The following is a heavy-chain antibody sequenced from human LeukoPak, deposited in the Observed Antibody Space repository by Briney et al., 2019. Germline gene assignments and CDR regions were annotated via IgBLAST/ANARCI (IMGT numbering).Heavy chain of an antibody. J-gene: IGHJ4*02. D-gene: IGHD5-24*01. CDR1: GVTVSSNY. V-gene: IGHV3-53*01. Sequence: GGSLGLSCAASGVTVSSNYMSWVRQAPGKGLEWVSIIYNGGHTYYADSVKGRFTISRDHSNNTVYLQMNSLRAEDTAIYYCAVEMATINSFYQIDYWGQGTLVTVSS. CDR2: IYNGGHT. CDR3: AVEMATINSFYQIDY.